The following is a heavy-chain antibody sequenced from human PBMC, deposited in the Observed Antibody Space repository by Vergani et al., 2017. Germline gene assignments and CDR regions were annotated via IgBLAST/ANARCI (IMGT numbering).Heavy chain of an antibody. V-gene: IGHV3-7*03. J-gene: IGHJ6*02. CDR1: GFTFSSYW. CDR3: ARDTVVVPAAIWDYYYYGMDV. Sequence: EVQLVESGGGLVQPGGSLRLSCAASGFTFSSYWMSWVRQAPGKGLEWVANIKQDGSEKYYVDSVKGRFTISRDNAKNSLYLQMNSQRAEDTAVYYCARDTVVVPAAIWDYYYYGMDVWGQGTTVTVSS. CDR2: IKQDGSEK. D-gene: IGHD2-2*02.